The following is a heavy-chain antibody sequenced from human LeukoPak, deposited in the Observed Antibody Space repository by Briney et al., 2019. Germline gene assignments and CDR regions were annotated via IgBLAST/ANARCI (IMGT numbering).Heavy chain of an antibody. D-gene: IGHD3-10*01. CDR3: AKAPGSGSYYPYYFDY. J-gene: IGHJ4*02. CDR1: GFTFNSYA. Sequence: TGGSLRLSCAASGFTFNSYAMSWVRQAPGKGLEWVSAISGSGGSTYYADSVKGRFTISRDNSKNTLYLQMNSLRAEDTAVYYCAKAPGSGSYYPYYFDYWGQGTLVTVSS. CDR2: ISGSGGST. V-gene: IGHV3-23*01.